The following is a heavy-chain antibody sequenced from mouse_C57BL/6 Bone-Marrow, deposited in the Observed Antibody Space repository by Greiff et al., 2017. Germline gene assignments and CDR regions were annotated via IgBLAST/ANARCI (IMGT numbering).Heavy chain of an antibody. CDR3: ARGLTTPRYFDV. Sequence: DVKLVESGGGLVKPGGSLKLSCAASGFTFSDYGMHWVRQAPEKGLEWVAYISSGSSTIYYADTVKGRFTISRDNAKNTLFLQMTSLRSEDTAMYYCARGLTTPRYFDVWGTGTTVTVSS. CDR2: ISSGSSTI. J-gene: IGHJ1*03. CDR1: GFTFSDYG. D-gene: IGHD1-1*01. V-gene: IGHV5-17*01.